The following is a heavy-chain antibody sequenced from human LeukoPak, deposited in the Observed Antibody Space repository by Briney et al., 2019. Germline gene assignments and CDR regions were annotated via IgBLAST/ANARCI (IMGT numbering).Heavy chain of an antibody. CDR3: AREVLAAGKTHDY. CDR1: GFTFSTSW. J-gene: IGHJ4*02. D-gene: IGHD6-13*01. CDR2: IKPEGDEK. V-gene: IGHV3-7*01. Sequence: GGSLRLSCVASGFTFSTSWMSWIRQAPGKGLEWVATIKPEGDEKFYVDSVKGRFTISRDNAQNTLYLQMNSLTAEDTGVYYCAREVLAAGKTHDYWGQGTLLTVSS.